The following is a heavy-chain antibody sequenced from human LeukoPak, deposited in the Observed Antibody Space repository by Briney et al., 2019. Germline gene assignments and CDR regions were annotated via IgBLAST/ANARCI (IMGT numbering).Heavy chain of an antibody. D-gene: IGHD3-10*01. Sequence: GGSLRLSCAASRFTFSSYSMNWVRQAPGKGLEWVSSISSSGSYIYYADSVKGRFTISRDNAKNSLYLQMNSLRAEDTAVYYCAKSLSSRGLIIPKTSRYFDYWGQGTLVTVSS. V-gene: IGHV3-21*01. J-gene: IGHJ4*02. CDR3: AKSLSSRGLIIPKTSRYFDY. CDR2: ISSSGSYI. CDR1: RFTFSSYS.